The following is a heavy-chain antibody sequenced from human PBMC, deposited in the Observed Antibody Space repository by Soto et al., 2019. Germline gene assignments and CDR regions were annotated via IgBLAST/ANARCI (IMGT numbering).Heavy chain of an antibody. Sequence: QVQLQQSGPGLVKPSETLSLTCTVSGVSVTSDEFYWTWIRHPPGKGLEWIGHIFHSGSTSYSSPLEGRVTISIDTSRNHFSLSLISAAAADTSVYYCARVTLIEAGVGDATTSAFDVWGQGTMVTVSS. CDR1: GVSVTSDEFY. V-gene: IGHV4-61*03. CDR2: IFHSGST. D-gene: IGHD2-21*02. J-gene: IGHJ3*01. CDR3: ARVTLIEAGVGDATTSAFDV.